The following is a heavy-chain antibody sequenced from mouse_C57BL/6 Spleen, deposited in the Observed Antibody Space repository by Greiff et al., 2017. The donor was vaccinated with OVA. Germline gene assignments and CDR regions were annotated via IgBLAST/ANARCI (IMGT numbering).Heavy chain of an antibody. J-gene: IGHJ2*01. CDR1: GYSFTGYY. Sequence: VQLQQSGPELVKPGASVKISCKASGYSFTGYYMNWVKQSPEKSLEWIGEINPSTGGTTYNQKFKAKATLTVDKSSSTAYMQLKSLTSDDSAVYYCASGGFDYWGQGTTLTVSS. CDR2: INPSTGGT. V-gene: IGHV1-42*01. CDR3: ASGGFDY.